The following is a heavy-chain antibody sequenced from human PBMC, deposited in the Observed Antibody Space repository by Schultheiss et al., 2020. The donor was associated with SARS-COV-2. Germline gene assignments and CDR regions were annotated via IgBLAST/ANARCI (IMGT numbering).Heavy chain of an antibody. Sequence: GGSLRLSCAASGFTFSSYAMHWVRQAPGKGLEWVSCISPSGDNAYYADSVKGRFTISRDNSKNTLYLQMNSLKTEDTAVYYCARGPLAGDAYDIWGQGTMVTVSS. J-gene: IGHJ3*02. V-gene: IGHV3-23*01. CDR3: ARGPLAGDAYDI. CDR2: ISPSGDNA. CDR1: GFTFSSYA.